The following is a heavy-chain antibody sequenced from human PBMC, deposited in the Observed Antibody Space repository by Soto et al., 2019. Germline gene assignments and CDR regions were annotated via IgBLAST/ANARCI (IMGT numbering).Heavy chain of an antibody. CDR2: INHSGST. Sequence: QVQLRQWGAGLLKPSETLSLTCAVYGGSFSGYYWSWIRQPPGKGLEWIGEINHSGSTNYNPSLKSRVTISVDTFKNQFSLKLSSVTAADTAVYYCARGARQYYYGMDVWGQGTTVTVSS. CDR1: GGSFSGYY. CDR3: ARGARQYYYGMDV. V-gene: IGHV4-34*01. J-gene: IGHJ6*02.